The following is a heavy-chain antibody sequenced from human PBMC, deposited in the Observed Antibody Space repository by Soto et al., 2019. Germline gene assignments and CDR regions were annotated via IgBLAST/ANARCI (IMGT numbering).Heavy chain of an antibody. D-gene: IGHD2-15*01. CDR2: IYPGDSDT. J-gene: IGHJ3*02. CDR3: ASIRSGRRVPQRGAFDI. V-gene: IGHV5-51*01. Sequence: PGESLKISCKGSGYSFTSYWIGWVRQMPGKGLEWMGIIYPGDSDTRYSPSFQGQVTISADKSISTAYLQWSSLKASDTAMYYCASIRSGRRVPQRGAFDIWGQGTMVTVSS. CDR1: GYSFTSYW.